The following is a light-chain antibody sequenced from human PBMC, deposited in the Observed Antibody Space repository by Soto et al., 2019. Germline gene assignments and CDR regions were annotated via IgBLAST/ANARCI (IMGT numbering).Light chain of an antibody. CDR1: QDISNY. CDR2: DAS. J-gene: IGKJ2*01. Sequence: DIQMTQSPSSPSASVGDRVTITCQASQDISNYLNWYQQKPGKAPKLLIYDASNLETGVPSRFSGSGSGTDFTFTISSLQPEDIATYYCQQYDNLLVYTFGQGTKLEIK. V-gene: IGKV1-33*01. CDR3: QQYDNLLVYT.